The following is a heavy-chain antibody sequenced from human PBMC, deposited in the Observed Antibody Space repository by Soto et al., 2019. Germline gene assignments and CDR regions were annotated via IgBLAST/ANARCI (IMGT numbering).Heavy chain of an antibody. Sequence: PSETLSLTCAVSGGSISSGGYSWSWIRQPPGKGLEWIGYIYHSVNTYYNPSLRSRVTISVDRSKNQFYLKLSSVTAADTAVYYCGRDQIGYGSGSYFHYYGMDVWGQRTTVTVSS. CDR2: IYHSVNT. D-gene: IGHD3-10*01. CDR3: GRDQIGYGSGSYFHYYGMDV. J-gene: IGHJ6*02. CDR1: GGSISSGGYS. V-gene: IGHV4-30-2*01.